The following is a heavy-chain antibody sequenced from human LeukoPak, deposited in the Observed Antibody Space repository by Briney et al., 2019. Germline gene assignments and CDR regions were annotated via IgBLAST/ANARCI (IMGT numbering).Heavy chain of an antibody. CDR1: GFIFSDYW. CDR2: IKNDGSIT. Sequence: GGSLRLSCAASGFIFSDYWMHWVRQAPGKGLVWLSRIKNDGSITSYADFVKGRFTISGDNAKNTLYLQMNSLRVEDTAVYYCTKSDWFDPWGQGTLVTVSS. CDR3: TKSDWFDP. V-gene: IGHV3-74*01. D-gene: IGHD3-3*01. J-gene: IGHJ5*02.